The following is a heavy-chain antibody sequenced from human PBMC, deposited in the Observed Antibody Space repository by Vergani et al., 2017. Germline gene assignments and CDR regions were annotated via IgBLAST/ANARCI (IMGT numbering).Heavy chain of an antibody. CDR3: GRMGGYDEGDAFRIGYFDS. V-gene: IGHV4-31*03. D-gene: IGHD3-22*01. CDR1: GDSISSGVYY. Sequence: QVQLQESGPGLVKPSQTLSLTCSVSGDSISSGVYYWNWIRQHPGKGLEWIGYIYSTGSTHHNPSLRRRINMSVDTSKNQFSLKLNSVTAADTAMYYCGRMGGYDEGDAFRIGYFDSWGPGILVTVSS. J-gene: IGHJ4*02. CDR2: IYSTGST.